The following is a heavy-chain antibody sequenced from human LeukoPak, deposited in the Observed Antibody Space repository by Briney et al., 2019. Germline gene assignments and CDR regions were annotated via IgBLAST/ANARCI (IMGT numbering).Heavy chain of an antibody. V-gene: IGHV4-39*07. J-gene: IGHJ5*02. CDR2: IYYSGST. D-gene: IGHD6-19*01. Sequence: SETLSLTCTVSGGSISSSSYYWGWIRQPPGKGLEWIGSIYYSGSTYYNPSLKSRVTISVDTSKNQFSLKLSSVTAADTAVYYCARGNSGIAVAVLNWFDPWGEGTLVTVSS. CDR3: ARGNSGIAVAVLNWFDP. CDR1: GGSISSSSYY.